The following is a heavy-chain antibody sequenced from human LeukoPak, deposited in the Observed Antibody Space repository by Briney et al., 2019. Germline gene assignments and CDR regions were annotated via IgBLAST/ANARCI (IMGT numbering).Heavy chain of an antibody. V-gene: IGHV3-30*18. CDR3: AKDRREYSYGSFDY. J-gene: IGHJ4*02. CDR2: ISYDGSNK. D-gene: IGHD5-18*01. Sequence: PGGSLRLSCAASGFTFSSYGMHWVRQAPGKGLEWVAVISYDGSNKYYADPVKGRFTISRDNSKNTLYLQMNSLRAEDTAVYYCAKDRREYSYGSFDYWGQGTLVTVSS. CDR1: GFTFSSYG.